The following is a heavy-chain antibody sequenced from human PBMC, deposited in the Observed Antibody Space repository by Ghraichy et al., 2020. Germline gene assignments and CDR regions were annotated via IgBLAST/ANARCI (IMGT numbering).Heavy chain of an antibody. Sequence: GGSLRLSCAASGFTFSSYWMHWVRQAPGRELVWVSRIYTDGSFTNYADSVKGRFTISRDNAKNTLYLLMNNLRAEDTAIYYCARDLGGAVAGYLDPWGQGTLVTVSS. D-gene: IGHD6-19*01. V-gene: IGHV3-74*01. CDR2: IYTDGSFT. CDR1: GFTFSSYW. J-gene: IGHJ5*02. CDR3: ARDLGGAVAGYLDP.